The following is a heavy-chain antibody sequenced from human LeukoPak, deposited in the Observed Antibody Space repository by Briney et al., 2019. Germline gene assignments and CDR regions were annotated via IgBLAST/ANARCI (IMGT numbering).Heavy chain of an antibody. D-gene: IGHD3-10*01. Sequence: SQTLSLTCSVSGGSISHGSYYWNWIRQPAGKGLEWMGRIYNSGSTNYNPSLKSRVTISTDMSKNQFSLKLTSVTAADTAVYYCARQTFGVLYFDSWGQGTLAIVSS. J-gene: IGHJ4*02. CDR1: GGSISHGSYY. V-gene: IGHV4-61*02. CDR2: IYNSGST. CDR3: ARQTFGVLYFDS.